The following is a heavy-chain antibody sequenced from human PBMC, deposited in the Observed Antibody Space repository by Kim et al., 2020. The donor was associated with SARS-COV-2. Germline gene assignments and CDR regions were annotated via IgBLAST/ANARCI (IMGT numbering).Heavy chain of an antibody. CDR3: ASGKAVVPAAIYYYYYMDV. J-gene: IGHJ6*03. V-gene: IGHV3-21*01. CDR1: GFTFSSYS. CDR2: ISSSSSYI. Sequence: GGSLRLSCAASGFTFSSYSMNWVRQAPGKGLEWVSSISSSSSYIYYADSVKGRFTISRDNAKNSLYLQMNSLRAEDTAVYYCASGKAVVPAAIYYYYYMDVWGKGTTVTVSS. D-gene: IGHD2-2*01.